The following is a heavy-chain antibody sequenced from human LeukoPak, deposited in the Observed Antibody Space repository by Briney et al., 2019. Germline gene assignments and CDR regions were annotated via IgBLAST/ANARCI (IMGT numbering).Heavy chain of an antibody. D-gene: IGHD3-3*01. CDR3: AGTYYDFWSGYQTSDY. V-gene: IGHV4-38-2*01. J-gene: IGHJ4*02. Sequence: PSETLSLACAVSGYSISSGYYWGWIRQPPGKGLEWIGSIYHSGSTYYNPSLKSRVTISVDTSKNQFPLKLSSVTAADTAVYYCAGTYYDFWSGYQTSDYWGQGTLVTVSS. CDR2: IYHSGST. CDR1: GYSISSGYY.